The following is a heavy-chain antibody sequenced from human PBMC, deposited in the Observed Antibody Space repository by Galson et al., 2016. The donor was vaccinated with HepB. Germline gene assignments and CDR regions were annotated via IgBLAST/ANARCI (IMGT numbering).Heavy chain of an antibody. V-gene: IGHV3-11*01. CDR1: GFTLSEYY. CDR3: VREPRVGPAGSFDF. D-gene: IGHD1-26*01. J-gene: IGHJ4*02. CDR2: IASSGTTV. Sequence: LRLSCAGSGFTLSEYYMNWIRQAPGKGLEWVSFIASSGTTVYYADSVKGRFTISRDNAKNSLYLQMNSLSGDDTAIYYWVREPRVGPAGSFDFWGQGTLVTVSA.